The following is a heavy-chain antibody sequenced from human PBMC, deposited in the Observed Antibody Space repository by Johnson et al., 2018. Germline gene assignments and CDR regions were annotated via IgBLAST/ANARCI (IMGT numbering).Heavy chain of an antibody. CDR1: GFTFSDYY. CDR3: VGDAAFLSYSYYYGVDV. CDR2: ISATGSTI. J-gene: IGHJ6*02. D-gene: IGHD2-15*01. V-gene: IGHV3-11*01. Sequence: QVQLVESGGGLVKPGGSLRLSCAASGFTFSDYYMNWMRQAPGKGLEWISYISATGSTIYYADSVNGRSTISRDNAKTSLYRQMNRLRAEDTAVYYCVGDAAFLSYSYYYGVDVWGQGTTVTVSS.